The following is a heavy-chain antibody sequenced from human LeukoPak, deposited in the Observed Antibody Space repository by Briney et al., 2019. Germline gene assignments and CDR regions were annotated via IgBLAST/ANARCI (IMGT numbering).Heavy chain of an antibody. CDR3: ASPGGYCSGGSCYRDNWFDP. Sequence: PGGSLRLSCAASGFTFSSYWMHWVRQAPGKGLVWVSRINSDGCSTSYADSVKGRFTISRDNAKNTLYLQMNSLRAEDAAVYYCASPGGYCSGGSCYRDNWFDPWGQGTLVTVSS. V-gene: IGHV3-74*01. CDR1: GFTFSSYW. D-gene: IGHD2-15*01. CDR2: INSDGCST. J-gene: IGHJ5*02.